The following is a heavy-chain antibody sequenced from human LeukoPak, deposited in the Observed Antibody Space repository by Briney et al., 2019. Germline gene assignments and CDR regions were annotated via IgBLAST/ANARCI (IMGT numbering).Heavy chain of an antibody. D-gene: IGHD5-24*01. J-gene: IGHJ4*02. CDR2: INHSGST. V-gene: IGHV4-34*01. CDR3: ARRGDGYTTSFDY. CDR1: GGSFSGYY. Sequence: SETLSLTCAVYGGSFSGYYWSWIRQPPGKGLGWIGEINHSGSTSYNPSPKSRVTISVDTSKNQFSLMLSSVTAADTAVYRCARRGDGYTTSFDYWGQGTLVTVSS.